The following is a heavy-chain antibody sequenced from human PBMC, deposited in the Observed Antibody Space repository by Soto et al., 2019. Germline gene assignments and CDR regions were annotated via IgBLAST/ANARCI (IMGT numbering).Heavy chain of an antibody. CDR1: GYKFTDKA. CDR2: INPANGNT. CDR3: ARAIAVGPGDVYDA. J-gene: IGHJ3*01. Sequence: ASVXVSCKASGYKFTDKALHWVRQAPGQRLEWMGWINPANGNTKYSEKFQGRVTVTRDTSANKAYMDLRSLTSEDRAVYYCARAIAVGPGDVYDAWGQGTMVTVSS. V-gene: IGHV1-3*01. D-gene: IGHD2-21*01.